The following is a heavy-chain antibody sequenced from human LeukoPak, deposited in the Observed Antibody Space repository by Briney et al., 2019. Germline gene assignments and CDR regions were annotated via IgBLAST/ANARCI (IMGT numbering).Heavy chain of an antibody. V-gene: IGHV1-69*06. CDR1: GGTFSSYA. Sequence: SVTVSCKASGGTFSSYAISWVRQPAGQGLEWMGCILPIFDKAIYAQKFQGRVAITADKSTSTAYMELSSLRSEDTAVYYCAREGGILAGYYYYFDYWGQGTLVTVSS. J-gene: IGHJ4*02. CDR3: AREGGILAGYYYYFDY. CDR2: ILPIFDKA. D-gene: IGHD3-9*01.